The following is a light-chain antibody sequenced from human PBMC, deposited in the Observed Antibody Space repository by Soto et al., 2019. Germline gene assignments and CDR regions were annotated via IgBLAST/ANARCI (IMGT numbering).Light chain of an antibody. CDR2: GAS. J-gene: IGKJ5*01. CDR1: QSVSSF. Sequence: EIVLTQSPATLSLSPGERAPLSCRASQSVSSFLAWYQQKPGQAPRLLIYGASSRATGIPDRFSGSGSGTDFTLTISSLEPEDFAMYYCQQSASSVTFGQGTRLEI. V-gene: IGKV3-20*01. CDR3: QQSASSVT.